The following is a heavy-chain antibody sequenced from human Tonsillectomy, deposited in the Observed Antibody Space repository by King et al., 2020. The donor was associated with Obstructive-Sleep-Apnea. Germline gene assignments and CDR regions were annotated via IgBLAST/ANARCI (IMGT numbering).Heavy chain of an antibody. CDR1: GFTFTDYY. Sequence: VQLVESGGGLVKPGGSLRLSCAASGFTFTDYYMTWVRQAPGKGLEWVSYISSSGTTIYYADSVKGRFTISRVNAKNSLYLQMNSLRAEDTAVYYCARGLDYYDGNGYYPVIDYWGQGILVTVSS. CDR3: ARGLDYYDGNGYYPVIDY. V-gene: IGHV3-11*01. CDR2: ISSSGTTI. D-gene: IGHD3-22*01. J-gene: IGHJ4*02.